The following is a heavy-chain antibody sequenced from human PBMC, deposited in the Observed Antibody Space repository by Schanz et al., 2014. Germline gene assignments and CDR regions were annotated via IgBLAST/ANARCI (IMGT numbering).Heavy chain of an antibody. CDR1: GFTVSSNH. D-gene: IGHD2-2*01. CDR2: IYSGIGA. J-gene: IGHJ4*02. CDR3: AKDSTHIDSVLVPTAIDY. Sequence: EGQLAESGGGLVQPGGSLRLSCAVSGFTVSSNHMSWVRQAPGKGLEWVSVIYSGIGAYYADSVKGRFTISRDNSKNTLYLQMNTLRAENTAVYYCAKDSTHIDSVLVPTAIDYWGQGALVTVSS. V-gene: IGHV3-66*02.